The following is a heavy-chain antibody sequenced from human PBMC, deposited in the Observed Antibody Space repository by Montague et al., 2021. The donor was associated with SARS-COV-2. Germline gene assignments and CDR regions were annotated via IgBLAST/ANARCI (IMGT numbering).Heavy chain of an antibody. D-gene: IGHD3-10*01. J-gene: IGHJ4*02. CDR2: IYSSGRT. CDR1: GFTVSSNY. CDR3: ARDFGGSCDH. Sequence: SLRLSCAASGFTVSSNYMSWVRQAPGKGLEWVSLIYSSGRTSYADPVKGRFTMSRDNSKNTLYLQMNSLRAEDTAVDYCARDFGGSCDHWGQGTLVTVSS. V-gene: IGHV3-53*01.